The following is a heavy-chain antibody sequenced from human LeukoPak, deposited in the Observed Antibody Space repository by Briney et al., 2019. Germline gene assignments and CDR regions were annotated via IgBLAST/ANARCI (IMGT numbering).Heavy chain of an antibody. CDR3: ANSRTVDY. D-gene: IGHD1-14*01. CDR1: GFTFSNYD. Sequence: GGSLRLSCAASGFTFSNYDMHWVRQAPGKGLEWVTFMRSDGSNKYYADSVKGRFTISRDNSKNTLYLQMNSLRAEDTAVYYCANSRTVDYWGQGTLVTVSS. CDR2: MRSDGSNK. V-gene: IGHV3-30*02. J-gene: IGHJ4*02.